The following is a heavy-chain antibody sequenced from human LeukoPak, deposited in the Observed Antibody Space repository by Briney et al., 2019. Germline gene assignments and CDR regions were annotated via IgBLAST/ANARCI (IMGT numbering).Heavy chain of an antibody. CDR1: GGSISNGDYF. Sequence: PSQTLSLTCTVSGGSISNGDYFWSWIRQPPGKGLEWIGYIYYTGSGNTYYNPSLKSRLTVSLDTSKNQFSLKLSSVTAADTAVYYCARVNFVGAYMDVWGQGTTVTVSS. CDR2: IYYTGSGNT. D-gene: IGHD2/OR15-2a*01. V-gene: IGHV4-30-4*01. CDR3: ARVNFVGAYMDV. J-gene: IGHJ6*02.